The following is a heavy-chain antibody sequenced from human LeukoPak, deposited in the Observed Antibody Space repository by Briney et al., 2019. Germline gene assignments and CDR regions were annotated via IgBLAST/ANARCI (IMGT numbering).Heavy chain of an antibody. CDR1: GFTFSSYA. CDR2: LSNSGAGP. CDR3: AKRGERDKSKCLGY. Sequence: GGSLRLSCAASGFTFSSYAMSWVRQAPGKGLQWVAALSNSGAGPIYADSVKGRFTISRDNSKNTLYLQMNSLRAEDTAVYYCAKRGERDKSKCLGYWGQGTLVTVSS. D-gene: IGHD3-16*01. J-gene: IGHJ4*02. V-gene: IGHV3-23*01.